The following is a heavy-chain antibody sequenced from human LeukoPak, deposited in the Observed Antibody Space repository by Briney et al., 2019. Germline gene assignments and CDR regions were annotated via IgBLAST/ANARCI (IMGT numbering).Heavy chain of an antibody. V-gene: IGHV1-18*01. Sequence: ASVKVSCKASGYTFTSYGISWVRQAPGQGLEWMGWISAYNGNTNYAQKLQGRVTMTTDTSTSTAYMELRSLRSDDTAVYYCARGAAAGPLVFGYFDYWGQGTLVTVSS. CDR1: GYTFTSYG. D-gene: IGHD6-13*01. J-gene: IGHJ4*02. CDR3: ARGAAAGPLVFGYFDY. CDR2: ISAYNGNT.